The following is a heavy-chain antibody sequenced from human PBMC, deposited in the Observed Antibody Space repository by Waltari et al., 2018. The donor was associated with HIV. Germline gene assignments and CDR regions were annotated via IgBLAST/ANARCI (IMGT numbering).Heavy chain of an antibody. Sequence: QVQLQESGPGLVQPSQTLSLTCPVSGGSISSGSYYWSWIRPPPGKGLEWIGRIYTSGSTNYNPSLKSRVTISVDTSKNQFSLKLSSVTAADTAVYYCARDRNYYYDSSGYFFNAFDIWGQGTMVTVSS. CDR1: GGSISSGSYY. D-gene: IGHD3-22*01. CDR2: IYTSGST. V-gene: IGHV4-61*02. CDR3: ARDRNYYYDSSGYFFNAFDI. J-gene: IGHJ3*02.